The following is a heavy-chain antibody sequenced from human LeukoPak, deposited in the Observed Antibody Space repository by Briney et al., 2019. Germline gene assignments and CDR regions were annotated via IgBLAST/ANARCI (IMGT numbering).Heavy chain of an antibody. CDR3: TRVIVETGANYFDP. CDR1: GYTFTSYG. CDR2: FSPYNGNT. D-gene: IGHD3-22*01. V-gene: IGHV1-18*04. Sequence: ASGKVSCKASGYTFTSYGITWVRQAPGQGLEWMGWFSPYNGNTNYAQKLQSKVTMTTDTSTSTAYVELRSLRSDDTAVYYCTRVIVETGANYFDPWGQGALVTASS. J-gene: IGHJ5*02.